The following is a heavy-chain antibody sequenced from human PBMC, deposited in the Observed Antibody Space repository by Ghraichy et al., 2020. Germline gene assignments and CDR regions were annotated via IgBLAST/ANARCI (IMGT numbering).Heavy chain of an antibody. Sequence: ASVKVSCKASGYTFTGYYMHWVRQAPGQGLEWMGRINPNSGGTNYAQKFQGRVTMTRDTSISTAYMELSRLRSDDTAVYYCARASGVGVVITTHYYYYMDVWGKGTTVTVSS. CDR1: GYTFTGYY. J-gene: IGHJ6*03. CDR2: INPNSGGT. V-gene: IGHV1-2*06. CDR3: ARASGVGVVITTHYYYYMDV. D-gene: IGHD3-22*01.